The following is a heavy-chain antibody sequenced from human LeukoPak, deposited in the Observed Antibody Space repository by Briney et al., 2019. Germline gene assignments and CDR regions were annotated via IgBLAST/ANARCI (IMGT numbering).Heavy chain of an antibody. Sequence: PSETLSLACTVSGGSISSYYWSWIRQPPGKGLECIGYIYYSGSTNYNPSLKSRVTISVDTSKNQFSLKLSSVTAADTAVYYCARGHYYVDYWGQGTLVTVSS. CDR1: GGSISSYY. CDR3: ARGHYYVDY. D-gene: IGHD3-10*02. CDR2: IYYSGST. J-gene: IGHJ4*02. V-gene: IGHV4-59*08.